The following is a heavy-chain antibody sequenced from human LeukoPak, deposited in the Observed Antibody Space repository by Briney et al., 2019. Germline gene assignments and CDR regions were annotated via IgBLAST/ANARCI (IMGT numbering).Heavy chain of an antibody. J-gene: IGHJ4*02. CDR2: IDNSGWTT. D-gene: IGHD6-19*01. CDR1: GFTFSSHS. Sequence: GGSLRLSCAASGFTFSSHSMSWVRQAPGKGLEWVSAIDNSGWTTYYADSVKGRCTVSRDNSKNSLYLQMNSLRAEDTAVYYCVKEGYCRAWADAWGEGSLVTVSS. V-gene: IGHV3-23*01. CDR3: VKEGYCRAWADA.